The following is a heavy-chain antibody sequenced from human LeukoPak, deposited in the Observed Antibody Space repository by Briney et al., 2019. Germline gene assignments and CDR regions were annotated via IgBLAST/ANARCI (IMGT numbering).Heavy chain of an antibody. CDR3: ATPDYGGGGHHRQFAY. CDR1: GANFKNYA. Sequence: SVKVSCKASGANFKNYAITWVRQTPGQGLGLIGPVMPILLTPRYAPKFQDTVTITSDEATDTVYLGLNSLTSDDTAVYYCATPDYGGGGHHRQFAYWGQGTLITVSS. J-gene: IGHJ4*02. D-gene: IGHD4-17*01. V-gene: IGHV1-69*01. CDR2: VMPILLTP.